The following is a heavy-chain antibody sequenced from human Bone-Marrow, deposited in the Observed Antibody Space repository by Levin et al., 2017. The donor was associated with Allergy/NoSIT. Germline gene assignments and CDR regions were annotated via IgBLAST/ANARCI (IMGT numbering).Heavy chain of an antibody. V-gene: IGHV1-2*02. CDR1: GYTFTGYY. J-gene: IGHJ6*02. CDR3: ARLVVPAAVYYYYYGMDV. CDR2: INPNSGGT. D-gene: IGHD2-2*01. Sequence: ASVKVSCKASGYTFTGYYMHWVRQAPGQGLEWMGWINPNSGGTNYAQKFQGRVTMTRDTSISTAYMELSRLRSDDTAVYYCARLVVPAAVYYYYYGMDVWGQGTTVTVSS.